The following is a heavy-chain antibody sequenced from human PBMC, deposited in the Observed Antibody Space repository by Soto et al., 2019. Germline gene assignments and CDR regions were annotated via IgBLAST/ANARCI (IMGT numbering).Heavy chain of an antibody. D-gene: IGHD2-15*01. CDR2: ISGSGGST. V-gene: IGHV3-23*01. CDR1: GFTFSSYA. CDR3: AKDSPPPYCSGGSCYSDGYYGMDV. Sequence: EVQLLESGGGLVQPGGSLRLSCAASGFTFSSYAMSWVRQAPGKGLEWVSAISGSGGSTYYADSVKGRFTISRDNSKNTLYLQMNSLRAEDTAVYYCAKDSPPPYCSGGSCYSDGYYGMDVWGQGTTVTVSS. J-gene: IGHJ6*02.